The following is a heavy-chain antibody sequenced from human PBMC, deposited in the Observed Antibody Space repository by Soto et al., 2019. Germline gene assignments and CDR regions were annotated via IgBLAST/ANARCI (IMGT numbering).Heavy chain of an antibody. D-gene: IGHD3-3*01. CDR1: VFALSNYV. Sequence: EVSLRLSCCTSVFALSNYVMNRLRQAPGKGLEWVSSITASGSSTYYADSVKGRFTISRDNSKNTLYLQMNSLRAEDTAVYYCAKLTTGAFWTGYYVFGMDFWGQWT. J-gene: IGHJ6*01. CDR3: AKLTTGAFWTGYYVFGMDF. CDR2: ITASGSST. V-gene: IGHV3-23*01.